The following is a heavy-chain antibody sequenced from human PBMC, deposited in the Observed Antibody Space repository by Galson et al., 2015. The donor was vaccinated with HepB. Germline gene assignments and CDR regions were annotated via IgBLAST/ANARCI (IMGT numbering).Heavy chain of an antibody. CDR2: INAGNGNT. CDR1: GYTFTSYA. V-gene: IGHV1-3*01. D-gene: IGHD2-2*01. J-gene: IGHJ6*03. CDR3: ARDSVVVPAARLPYYYYYMDV. Sequence: SVKVSCKASGYTFTSYAMHWVRQAPGQRLEWMGWINAGNGNTKYSQKFQGRVTITRDTSASTAYMELSSLRSEDTAVYYCARDSVVVPAARLPYYYYYMDVWGKGTPVTVSS.